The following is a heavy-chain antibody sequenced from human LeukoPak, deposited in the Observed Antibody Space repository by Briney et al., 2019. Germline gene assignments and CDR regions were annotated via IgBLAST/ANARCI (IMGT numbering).Heavy chain of an antibody. Sequence: SETLSLTCAVYGGSFSGYYWSWIRQPPGKGLEWIGEINHSGSTNYNPSLKSRVTISVDTSKNQFSLQLSSVTAADTAVYYCARRGIGVAYNWFDPWGQGTLVTVSS. D-gene: IGHD6-19*01. CDR2: INHSGST. CDR3: ARRGIGVAYNWFDP. CDR1: GGSFSGYY. J-gene: IGHJ5*02. V-gene: IGHV4-34*01.